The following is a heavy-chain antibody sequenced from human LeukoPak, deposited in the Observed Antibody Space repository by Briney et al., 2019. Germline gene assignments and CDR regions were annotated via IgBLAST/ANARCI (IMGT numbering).Heavy chain of an antibody. D-gene: IGHD6-19*01. J-gene: IGHJ4*02. CDR1: GFPLSSYW. CDR2: ISTDGSST. Sequence: PGGSLRLSCAASGFPLSSYWMHWVRQTPGKGLEWVSRISTDGSSTSYADSVKGRFTISRDNARNTLYLHMSSLRAEDTAVYFCAKGSDSSGWYEDFWGLGTLVTVSS. CDR3: AKGSDSSGWYEDF. V-gene: IGHV3-74*01.